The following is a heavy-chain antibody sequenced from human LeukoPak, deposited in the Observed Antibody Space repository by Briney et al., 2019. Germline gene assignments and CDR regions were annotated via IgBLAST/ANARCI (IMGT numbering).Heavy chain of an antibody. D-gene: IGHD2-15*01. CDR3: ARGRYCSGGSCLYYFDY. J-gene: IGHJ4*02. CDR1: GGSFSGYY. Sequence: PSETLSFTCAVYGGSFSGYYWSWIRQPPGKGLEWIGEINHSGSTNYNPSLKSRVTISVDTSKNQFSLKLSSVTAADTAVYYCARGRYCSGGSCLYYFDYWGQGTLVTVSS. V-gene: IGHV4-34*01. CDR2: INHSGST.